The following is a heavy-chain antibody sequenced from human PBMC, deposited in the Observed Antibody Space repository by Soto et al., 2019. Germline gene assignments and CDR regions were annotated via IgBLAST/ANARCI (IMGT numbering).Heavy chain of an antibody. D-gene: IGHD3-3*01. Sequence: GVSLRLSCTASGFTFGDYAMSWVRQAPGKGLEWVGFIRSKAYGGTTEYAASVKGRFTISRDDSKSIAYLQMNSLKTEDTAVYYCTSFGVVITTYYYYGMDVWGQGTTVTVSS. CDR2: IRSKAYGGTT. V-gene: IGHV3-49*04. J-gene: IGHJ6*02. CDR1: GFTFGDYA. CDR3: TSFGVVITTYYYYGMDV.